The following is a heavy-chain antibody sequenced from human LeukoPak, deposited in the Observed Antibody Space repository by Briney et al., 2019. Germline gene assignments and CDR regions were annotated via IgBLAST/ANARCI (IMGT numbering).Heavy chain of an antibody. CDR3: ARAPGSVVITDY. J-gene: IGHJ4*02. Sequence: GGSLRLSCAASGFTFSSYSMNWVRQAPGKGLEWVSSISSSSSYIYYADSVKGRFTISRNNAKNSLYLQMNSLRAEDTAVYYCARAPGSVVITDYWGQGTLVTVSS. D-gene: IGHD3-22*01. CDR1: GFTFSSYS. V-gene: IGHV3-21*01. CDR2: ISSSSSYI.